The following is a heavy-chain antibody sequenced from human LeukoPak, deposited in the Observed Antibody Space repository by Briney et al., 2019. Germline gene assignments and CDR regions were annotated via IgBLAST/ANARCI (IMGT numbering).Heavy chain of an antibody. CDR3: AKHSSSSSPEYWYFDL. CDR1: GGSISSYY. CDR2: INHSGST. Sequence: SETLSLTCTVSGGSISSYYWSWIRQPPGKGLEWIGEINHSGSTNYNPSLKSRVTMSVDTSKNQFSLKLSSVTAADTAVYYCAKHSSSSSPEYWYFDLWGRGTLVTVSS. D-gene: IGHD6-6*01. J-gene: IGHJ2*01. V-gene: IGHV4-34*01.